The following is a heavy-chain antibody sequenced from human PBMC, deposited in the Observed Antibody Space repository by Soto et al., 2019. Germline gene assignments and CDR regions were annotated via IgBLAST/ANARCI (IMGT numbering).Heavy chain of an antibody. CDR3: VRFVAIPGYPDY. D-gene: IGHD5-12*01. J-gene: IGHJ4*02. V-gene: IGHV1-69*12. CDR1: GGTFSSYA. Sequence: QVQLVQSGAEVRQPASSVKVSCTTSGGTFSSYAISWVRQAPGQGLEWMGGIVPIVDTATYAQKLQGRVTITADESTSTDYMELSRLRSDDTAVYYCVRFVAIPGYPDYWGQGTLVTVSS. CDR2: IVPIVDTA.